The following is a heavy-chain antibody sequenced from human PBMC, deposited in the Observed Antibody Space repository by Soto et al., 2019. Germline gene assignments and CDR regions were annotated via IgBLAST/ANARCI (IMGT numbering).Heavy chain of an antibody. V-gene: IGHV3-72*01. J-gene: IGHJ4*02. CDR1: GFTFSGHY. CDR3: ARVGLIGITWNVRAIDY. CDR2: IKNKDNNYAT. Sequence: EVQLVESGGDLVQPGGSLRLSCAASGFTFSGHYMDWVRQAPGRGLEWVGRIKNKDNNYATEYAASVRGRFTVARDDSKNSLYLQMNSLKTEDTAVYYCARVGLIGITWNVRAIDYWGQGTLVTVSS. D-gene: IGHD1-1*01.